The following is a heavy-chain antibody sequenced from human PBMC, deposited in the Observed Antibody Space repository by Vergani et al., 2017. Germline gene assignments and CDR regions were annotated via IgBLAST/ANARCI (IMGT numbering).Heavy chain of an antibody. CDR1: DYSITRGYY. J-gene: IGHJ4*02. Sequence: QVRLQESGPGQVKASETLSLMCVVPDYSITRGYYWGWIRQPPGKGLEWVGKIHHSGSTSYNPSLKSRVIMSVDTSKNEFSLILTSVTAADTAVYYCARISSGDYEWEWGQGTLVTVTS. V-gene: IGHV4-38-2*01. CDR3: ARISSGDYEWE. D-gene: IGHD3-10*02. CDR2: IHHSGST.